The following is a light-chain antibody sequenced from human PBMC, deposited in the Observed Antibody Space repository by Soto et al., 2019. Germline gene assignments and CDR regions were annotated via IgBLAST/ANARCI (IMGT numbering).Light chain of an antibody. J-gene: IGLJ2*01. CDR1: SSDVGGYNY. Sequence: QSALTQPRSVSGSPGQSVTISCTGTSSDVGGYNYVSWYQQHPGNAPKLMIYDVTKWPSGVPSGVPDRFSGSKSGNTASLTISGLQAEDEADYYCCSYAGSYTLVFGGGTKLTVL. CDR3: CSYAGSYTLV. CDR2: DVT. V-gene: IGLV2-11*01.